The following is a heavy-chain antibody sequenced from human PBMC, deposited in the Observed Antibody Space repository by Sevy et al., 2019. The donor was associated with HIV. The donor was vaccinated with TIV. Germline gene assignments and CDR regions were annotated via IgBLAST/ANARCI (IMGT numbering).Heavy chain of an antibody. CDR2: IIPIFGTA. D-gene: IGHD6-19*01. J-gene: IGHJ4*02. Sequence: ASVKVSCKASGGTFSSYAISWVRQAPGQGLEWMGGIIPIFGTANYAQKFQGRVTITADESTSTAYMELSSLRPEDTAVYYCARTIAVAGAVSGDFDYWGQGTLVTVSS. V-gene: IGHV1-69*13. CDR1: GGTFSSYA. CDR3: ARTIAVAGAVSGDFDY.